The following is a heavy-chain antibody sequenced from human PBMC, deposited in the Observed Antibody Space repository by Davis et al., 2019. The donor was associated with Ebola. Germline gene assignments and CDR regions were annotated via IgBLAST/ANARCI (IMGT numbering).Heavy chain of an antibody. CDR1: GLSLTATGMC. CDR2: IDWDDDK. CDR3: ARILARDYYYGMDV. Sequence: SGPTLVKPTQTLTLTCTFPGLSLTATGMCVSWVRQPPGNALEWLALIDWDDDKYYSTSLKTRLTISKDTSKNQVVLTMTNMNPVDTATYYCARILARDYYYGMDVWGKGTTVTVSS. V-gene: IGHV2-70*20. J-gene: IGHJ6*04.